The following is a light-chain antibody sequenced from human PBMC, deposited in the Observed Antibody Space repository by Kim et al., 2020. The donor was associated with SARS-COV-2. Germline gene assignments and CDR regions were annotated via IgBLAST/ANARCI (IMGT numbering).Light chain of an antibody. CDR3: VAWDDSLNGSV. Sequence: RVPIASSGSRSKIGSKVSNWSQQLPGTAPKLLIYSNDYRPSGVPARFSGSKSGTSASLAISGLQSEDEADYYCVAWDDSLNGSVFGGGTQLTVL. J-gene: IGLJ3*02. CDR2: SND. V-gene: IGLV1-44*01. CDR1: RSKIGSKV.